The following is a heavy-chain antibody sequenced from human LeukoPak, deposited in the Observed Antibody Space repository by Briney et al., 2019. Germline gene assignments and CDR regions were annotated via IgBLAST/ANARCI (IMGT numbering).Heavy chain of an antibody. J-gene: IGHJ4*02. CDR1: GGTFSSYA. CDR2: IIPIFGTA. D-gene: IGHD2-15*01. V-gene: IGHV1-69*13. CDR3: ARDRCSGGSCYSRRSYYFDY. Sequence: SVKVSCKASGGTFSSYAISWVRQAPGQGLEWMGGIIPIFGTANYAQKFQGRVTITADESTSTAYMELSSLRSEDTAVYYCARDRCSGGSCYSRRSYYFDYWGQGTLVTVSS.